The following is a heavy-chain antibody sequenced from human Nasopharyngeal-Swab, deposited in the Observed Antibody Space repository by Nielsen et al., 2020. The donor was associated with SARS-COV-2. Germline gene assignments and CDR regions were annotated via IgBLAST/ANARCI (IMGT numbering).Heavy chain of an antibody. Sequence: SETLSLTCTVSGGSISSSSYYWGWIRQPPGKGLERIGSIYCSGSTYYTPSLKSRVPISVDTSKNQFSLKLSSVTAADTAVYYCASLEYCSSTSCYRAYAFDIWGQGTMVTVSS. V-gene: IGHV4-39*01. CDR2: IYCSGST. D-gene: IGHD2-2*01. J-gene: IGHJ3*02. CDR3: ASLEYCSSTSCYRAYAFDI. CDR1: GGSISSSSYY.